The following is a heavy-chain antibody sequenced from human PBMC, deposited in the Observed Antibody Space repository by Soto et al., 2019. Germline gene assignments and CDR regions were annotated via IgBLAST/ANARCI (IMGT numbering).Heavy chain of an antibody. CDR2: IGTAGDT. J-gene: IGHJ4*02. CDR1: GYTFTSYA. CDR3: ARAHSSGWPLDN. Sequence: CTASGYTFTSYAMHWVRQATGKGLEWVSSIGTAGDTYYPDSVKGRFTISRENAKNALYLQMKSLRAGDTAVYYCARAHSSGWPLDNWGQGTLVTVSS. V-gene: IGHV3-13*01. D-gene: IGHD6-19*01.